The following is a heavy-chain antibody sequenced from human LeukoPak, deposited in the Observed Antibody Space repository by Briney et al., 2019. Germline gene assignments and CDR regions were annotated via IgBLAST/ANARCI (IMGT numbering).Heavy chain of an antibody. Sequence: GASVKVSCKASGYTFTGYYMHWVRQAPGQGLEWMGWINPNSGGTNYAQKFQGWVTMTRDTSISTAYMELSRLRSDDTAVYYCARLSYSSSSLRAGYYYYMDVWGKGTTVTVSS. CDR2: INPNSGGT. D-gene: IGHD6-6*01. J-gene: IGHJ6*03. CDR1: GYTFTGYY. V-gene: IGHV1-2*04. CDR3: ARLSYSSSSLRAGYYYYMDV.